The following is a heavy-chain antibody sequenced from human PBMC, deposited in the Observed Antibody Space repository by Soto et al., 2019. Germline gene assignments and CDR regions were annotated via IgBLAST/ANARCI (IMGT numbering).Heavy chain of an antibody. CDR1: GFSLNSLGMS. J-gene: IGHJ5*01. V-gene: IGHV2-70*01. CDR2: IDWDDDV. D-gene: IGHD1-26*01. Sequence: SGPTLVNPTQTLTLTCVFSGFSLNSLGMSVSWIRQPPGKALEWLALIDWDDDVYYNTTLKTRLTISRDTPKNLVAVILTHMYTLEKATYYRARISGGYQKGSASWG. CDR3: ARISGGYQKGSAS.